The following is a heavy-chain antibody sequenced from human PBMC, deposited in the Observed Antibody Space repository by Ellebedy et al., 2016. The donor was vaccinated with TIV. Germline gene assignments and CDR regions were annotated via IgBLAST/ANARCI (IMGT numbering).Heavy chain of an antibody. Sequence: GGSLRLSCAASGFTFSSYWMHWVRQAPGKGLVWVSRINSDGSSTSYADSVKGRFTISRDNAKNTLYLQMNSLRAEDTAVYYCARGEVVVVPAAKLVYYYGMDVWGLGTTVTVSS. D-gene: IGHD2-2*01. CDR3: ARGEVVVVPAAKLVYYYGMDV. V-gene: IGHV3-74*01. CDR1: GFTFSSYW. CDR2: INSDGSST. J-gene: IGHJ6*02.